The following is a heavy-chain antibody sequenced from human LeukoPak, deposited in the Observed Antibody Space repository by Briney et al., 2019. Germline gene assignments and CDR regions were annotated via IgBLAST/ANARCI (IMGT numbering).Heavy chain of an antibody. CDR2: INHSGST. CDR3: ARSHITMVRGVYMYYFDY. CDR1: GGSFSGYY. J-gene: IGHJ4*02. D-gene: IGHD3-10*01. Sequence: KSSETLSLTCAVYGGSFSGYYWSWIRQPPGKGLEWIGEINHSGSTNYNPSLKSRVTISVDTSKNQFSLKLSSVTAADTAVYYCARSHITMVRGVYMYYFDYWGQGTLVTVSS. V-gene: IGHV4-34*01.